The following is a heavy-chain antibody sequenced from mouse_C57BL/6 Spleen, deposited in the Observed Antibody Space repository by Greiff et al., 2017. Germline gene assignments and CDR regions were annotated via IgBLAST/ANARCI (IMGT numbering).Heavy chain of an antibody. CDR2: IDPEDGDT. CDR1: GFNFKDYY. CDR3: ARGITTVVPFAY. D-gene: IGHD1-1*01. V-gene: IGHV14-2*01. J-gene: IGHJ3*01. Sequence: VQLQQSGAELVKPGASVKLSCTASGFNFKDYYMHWVKQRTEQGLEWIGRIDPEDGDTKYAPKFKGKATITADTSSNTAYLQLSSLTSEDTAVYYCARGITTVVPFAYWGQGTLVTVSA.